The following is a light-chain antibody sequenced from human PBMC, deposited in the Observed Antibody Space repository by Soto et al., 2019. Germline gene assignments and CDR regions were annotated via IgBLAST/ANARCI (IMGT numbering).Light chain of an antibody. CDR3: QQYQDWPPLT. V-gene: IGKV3-15*01. CDR1: HTINGN. J-gene: IGKJ4*02. Sequence: EIVMTQSPATLSVSPGERATLSCSASHTINGNLAWYQQKPGQAPRLLIIGASTRATGVPARFSGSGSGTEFTLTISSLQSEDFVIYFCQQYQDWPPLTFGGGTKVEIK. CDR2: GAS.